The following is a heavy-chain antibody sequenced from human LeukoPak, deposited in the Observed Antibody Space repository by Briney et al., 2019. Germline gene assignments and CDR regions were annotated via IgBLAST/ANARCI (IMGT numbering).Heavy chain of an antibody. J-gene: IGHJ4*02. V-gene: IGHV4-59*08. CDR3: ARHDDSSGWGPFDY. CDR2: IYYTGHT. CDR1: GGSISGDY. Sequence: PSETLSLTCTVSGGSISGDYWSWIRQPPGKGLEWIGYIYYTGHTHYNHSLKSRVTISVDTSKNQFSLKLSSVTAADTAVYYCARHDDSSGWGPFDYWGQGTLVTVSS. D-gene: IGHD6-19*01.